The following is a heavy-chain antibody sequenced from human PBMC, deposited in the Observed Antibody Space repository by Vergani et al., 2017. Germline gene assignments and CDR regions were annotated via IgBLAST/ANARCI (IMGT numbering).Heavy chain of an antibody. V-gene: IGHV3-30-3*01. CDR3: AGDRTFYYDSSAYYGGHFDY. J-gene: IGHJ4*02. CDR1: GFTFSSYA. CDR2: ISSDGNNK. D-gene: IGHD3-22*01. Sequence: QVQLVESGGGVVQPGRSLSLSCAASGFTFSSYAMHWVRQAPGKGLEWVAGISSDGNNKYYADSVKGRFTISRDNSKNTLYLHMNSLRAEDTSVYYCAGDRTFYYDSSAYYGGHFDYWGQGSLVAVSS.